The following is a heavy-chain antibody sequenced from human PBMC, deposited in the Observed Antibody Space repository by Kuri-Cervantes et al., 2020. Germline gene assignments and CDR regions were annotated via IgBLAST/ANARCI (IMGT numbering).Heavy chain of an antibody. J-gene: IGHJ6*03. D-gene: IGHD6-13*01. CDR1: GYSISSGYY. CDR3: AAIAAAGIYYYYYYMDV. Sequence: SQTLSLTCAVSGYSISSGYYWGWIRQPPGKGLEWIGSINHSGSTNYNPSLKSRVTISVDTSKNQFSLKLSSVTAADTAVYYCAAIAAAGIYYYYYYMDVWGKGTTVTVSS. CDR2: INHSGST. V-gene: IGHV4-38-2*01.